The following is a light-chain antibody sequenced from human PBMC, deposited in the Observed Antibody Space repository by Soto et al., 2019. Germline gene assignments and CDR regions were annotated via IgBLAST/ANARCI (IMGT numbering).Light chain of an antibody. CDR1: QDIGTY. V-gene: IGKV1-8*01. CDR3: QQYNSYSGT. CDR2: DAS. Sequence: AIRMTQSPSSFSASTGDRVSITCRATQDIGTYLAWYQQIPGKAPKLLIYDASSLESGVPSRFSGSGSGTEFTLTISSLQPDDFATYYCQQYNSYSGTFGQGTKVDI. J-gene: IGKJ1*01.